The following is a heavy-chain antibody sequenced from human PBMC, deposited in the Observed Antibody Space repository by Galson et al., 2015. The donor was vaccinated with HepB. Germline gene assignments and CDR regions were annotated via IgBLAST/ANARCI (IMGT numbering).Heavy chain of an antibody. CDR2: ISGDSGTT. CDR3: ARRPPAMICAFDI. CDR1: GSTFSTYA. D-gene: IGHD2-2*01. Sequence: SLRLSCAASGSTFSTYAMNWVRQAPAKGLEWVSTISGDSGTTYYADSVKGRFTISRDNSKNTVFLRMNSLRPEDTAVYYCARRPPAMICAFDIWGQGTVVTVSS. J-gene: IGHJ3*02. V-gene: IGHV3-23*01.